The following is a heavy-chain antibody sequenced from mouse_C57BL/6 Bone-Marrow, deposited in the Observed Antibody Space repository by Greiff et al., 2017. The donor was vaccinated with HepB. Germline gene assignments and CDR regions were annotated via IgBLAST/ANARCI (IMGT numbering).Heavy chain of an antibody. D-gene: IGHD2-14*01. J-gene: IGHJ3*01. CDR3: AREVRRTWFAY. CDR1: GFTFSDYG. CDR2: ISSGSSTI. Sequence: EVKLMESGGGLVKPGGSLKLSCAASGFTFSDYGMHWVRQAPETGLEWVAYISSGSSTIYYADTVKGRFTISRDNAKNTLFLQMTSLRSEDTAMYYCAREVRRTWFAYWGQGTLVTVSA. V-gene: IGHV5-17*01.